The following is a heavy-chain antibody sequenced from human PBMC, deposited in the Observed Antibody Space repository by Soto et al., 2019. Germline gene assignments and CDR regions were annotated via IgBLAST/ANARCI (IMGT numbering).Heavy chain of an antibody. CDR2: IKSISDGGTI. J-gene: IGHJ4*02. CDR3: ATMSVIEVVSYYFAF. V-gene: IGHV3-15*01. D-gene: IGHD2-21*01. Sequence: EVQLVESGGGLVEPGGSRRLSCEASAFTFSNAWMNWVRQAPGKGVDGIGGIKSISDGGTIDYAAPVRGRVTISRDDSVKNPYPQIYRLKTEYTAIYYCATMSVIEVVSYYFAFWGQGTRVTVS. CDR1: AFTFSNAW.